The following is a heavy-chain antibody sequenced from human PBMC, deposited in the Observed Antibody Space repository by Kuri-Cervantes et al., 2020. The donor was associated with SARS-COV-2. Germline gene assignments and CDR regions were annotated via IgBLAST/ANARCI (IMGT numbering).Heavy chain of an antibody. J-gene: IGHJ5*02. CDR1: GDTFSSYS. CDR3: ARSQGYCTANSCSWNWFDP. Sequence: SVKVSCKASGDTFSSYSVNWVRQAPGQGLEWMGRIIPTFATATYAQKFQGRVIFTADESSSTAYMEVNSLTSEDTAVYFCARSQGYCTANSCSWNWFDPWGQGTQVTVSS. CDR2: IIPTFATA. V-gene: IGHV1-69*13. D-gene: IGHD2-15*01.